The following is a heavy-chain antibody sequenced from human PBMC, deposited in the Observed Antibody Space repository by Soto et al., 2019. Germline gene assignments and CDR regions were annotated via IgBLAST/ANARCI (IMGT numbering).Heavy chain of an antibody. V-gene: IGHV4-31*03. CDR1: GGSISSGGYY. J-gene: IGHJ4*02. D-gene: IGHD5-18*01. CDR2: IYYSGST. CDR3: ARSGYCYGPTPLLY. Sequence: QVQLQESGPGLVKPSQTLSLTCTVSGGSISSGGYYWSWIRQHPGKGLEWIGYIYYSGSTYYTPLLTSRVTISVAASKTQFSLKLSAVTAADTAVYFWARSGYCYGPTPLLYWGQGTLVTVSS.